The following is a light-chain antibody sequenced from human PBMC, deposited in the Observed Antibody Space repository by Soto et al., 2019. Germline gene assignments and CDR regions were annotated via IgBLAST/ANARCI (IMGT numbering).Light chain of an antibody. V-gene: IGKV3-20*01. J-gene: IGKJ5*01. CDR2: GTS. Sequence: ETVLTQSPGTLSLSPGEKFTLSCRAGRGVGRVYLAWFQQKSGQAPRLLIYGTSSRATGITDRFSGSGSGTDFTLTISRLEPEDFAVYYCQQYATSPITFGQGTRLEIK. CDR1: RGVGRVY. CDR3: QQYATSPIT.